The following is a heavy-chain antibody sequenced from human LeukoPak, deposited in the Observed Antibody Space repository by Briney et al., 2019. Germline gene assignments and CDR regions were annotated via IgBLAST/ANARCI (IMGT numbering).Heavy chain of an antibody. CDR3: ARSSRELGGYAPWELMPPFDY. Sequence: GGSLRLSCTASGFTFRDYYVTWIRQAPGKGLEWVSYIRSTGSSTAYADSVKGRFAISRDNAKNSLYLQMNSLRAEDTAVYYCARSSRELGGYAPWELMPPFDYWGQGTLVTVSS. D-gene: IGHD1-7*01. J-gene: IGHJ4*02. CDR2: IRSTGSST. V-gene: IGHV3-11*04. CDR1: GFTFRDYY.